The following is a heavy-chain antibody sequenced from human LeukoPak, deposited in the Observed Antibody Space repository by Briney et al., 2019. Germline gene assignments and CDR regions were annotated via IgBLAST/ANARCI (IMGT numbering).Heavy chain of an antibody. D-gene: IGHD6-13*01. CDR1: GGSFGGYY. J-gene: IGHJ4*02. V-gene: IGHV4-34*01. Sequence: SETLSLTCAVYGGSFGGYYWSWIRQPPGKGLEWIGEINHSGSTNYNPSLKSRVTISVDTSKNQFSLKLGSVTAADTAVYYCARVGAGQQLDYWGQGTLVTVSS. CDR2: INHSGST. CDR3: ARVGAGQQLDY.